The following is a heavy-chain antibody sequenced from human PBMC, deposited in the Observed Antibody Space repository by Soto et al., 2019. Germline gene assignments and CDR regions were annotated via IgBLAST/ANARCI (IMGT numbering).Heavy chain of an antibody. J-gene: IGHJ5*02. D-gene: IGHD1-26*01. V-gene: IGHV2-5*01. Sequence: QITLKESGPTLVKPTQTLTLTCTLSGFSHSTSGVAAGWIRQPPGQALEWLGHIYWNDDKYYSTSLKSRLSLSKDTSKNQVVLTMTNVDPLDTGTSYCARLLSAALFSYDLWGQGTLVTVSS. CDR1: GFSHSTSGVA. CDR2: IYWNDDK. CDR3: ARLLSAALFSYDL.